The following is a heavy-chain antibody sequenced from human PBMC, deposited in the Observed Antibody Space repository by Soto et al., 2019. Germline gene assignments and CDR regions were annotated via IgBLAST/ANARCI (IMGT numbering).Heavy chain of an antibody. CDR1: GDSFSGYY. Sequence: QVQLQESGPGLVKPSETLSLTCTVSGDSFSGYYWGWIRQPAGKGLEWIGRVYTNGNTDYNPSLKRRVTVSVDTSKSQFSLKLSSVTAADTAVYYCAREAAEIVGDGYWCDPWGQGTLVIVSS. J-gene: IGHJ5*02. V-gene: IGHV4-4*07. CDR2: VYTNGNT. D-gene: IGHD6-13*01. CDR3: AREAAEIVGDGYWCDP.